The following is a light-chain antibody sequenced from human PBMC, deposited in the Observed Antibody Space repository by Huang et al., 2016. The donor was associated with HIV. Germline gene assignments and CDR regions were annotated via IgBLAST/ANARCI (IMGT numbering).Light chain of an antibody. CDR3: HQRSDWLYT. CDR1: QSISDF. V-gene: IGKV3-11*01. CDR2: AAS. Sequence: EIVLTQSPATLSLSPGDRATLSCRANQSISDFLAWYQQIPGQPPRLLIYAASHRATGIPDRFSGSGSGTDFTLTIRSLEPEDFAVYYCHQRSDWLYTFGQGTKLEIK. J-gene: IGKJ2*01.